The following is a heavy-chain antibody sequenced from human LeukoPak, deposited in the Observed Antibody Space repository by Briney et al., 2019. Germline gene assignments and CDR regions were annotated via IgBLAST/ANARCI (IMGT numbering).Heavy chain of an antibody. CDR2: LTGSGGNT. Sequence: GGSLRLSCAASGFTFSSYAMSWVRQAPGKGLESVSGLTGSGGNTYYADSVKGRFTISRDNSKNTLSLQMNSLRAEDAAVYYCVKFRGIQHYNYHMDVWGKGTTVTVSS. J-gene: IGHJ6*03. CDR3: VKFRGIQHYNYHMDV. V-gene: IGHV3-23*01. CDR1: GFTFSSYA. D-gene: IGHD3-10*01.